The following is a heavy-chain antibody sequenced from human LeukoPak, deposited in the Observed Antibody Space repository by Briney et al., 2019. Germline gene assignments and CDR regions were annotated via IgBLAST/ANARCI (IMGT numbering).Heavy chain of an antibody. Sequence: LPGASLRLSCAASGFTLSSYAMSSVRQAPGKGLEWVSAISGSGGSTYYADSVKGRFTIPRANSKNTLYLQMNSLRAEDTAVYYCAKDRRRRSGSYFDYWGQGTLVTVSS. CDR1: GFTLSSYA. CDR3: AKDRRRRSGSYFDY. CDR2: ISGSGGST. V-gene: IGHV3-23*01. J-gene: IGHJ4*02. D-gene: IGHD1-26*01.